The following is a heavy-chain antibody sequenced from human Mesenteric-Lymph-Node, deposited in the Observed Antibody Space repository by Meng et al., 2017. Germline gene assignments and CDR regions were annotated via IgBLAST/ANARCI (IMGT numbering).Heavy chain of an antibody. D-gene: IGHD5-18*01. J-gene: IGHJ3*02. V-gene: IGHV3-21*06. CDR3: ATDPGQVRGGYTNGYGGPFNI. CDR2: ISGSSTYK. Sequence: GESLMISCAGSGFILSTNSLNWVRPTPGEGLEWVSSISGSSTYKLYADSERGRFTISRNNEQNSLYLQMDSLRVENAVVYYCATDPGQVRGGYTNGYGGPFNIWGQGTLVTVSS. CDR1: GFILSTNS.